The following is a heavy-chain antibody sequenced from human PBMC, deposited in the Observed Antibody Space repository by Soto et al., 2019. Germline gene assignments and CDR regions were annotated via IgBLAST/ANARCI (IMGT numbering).Heavy chain of an antibody. V-gene: IGHV3-15*07. CDR3: TTDQAYCGGDSYCY. D-gene: IGHD2-21*02. J-gene: IGHJ4*02. CDR1: GFTFSNAW. CDR2: IKSKTDGGTT. Sequence: GGSLRLSCAASGFTFSNAWMNWVRQAPGKGLEWVGRIKSKTDGGTTDYAAPVKGRFTISRDDSKNTLYLQMNSLKTEDTAVYYCTTDQAYCGGDSYCYWSQGTLVTVSS.